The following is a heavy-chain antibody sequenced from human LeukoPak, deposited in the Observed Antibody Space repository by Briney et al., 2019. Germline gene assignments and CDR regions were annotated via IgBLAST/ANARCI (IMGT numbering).Heavy chain of an antibody. Sequence: ASVKVSCKASGYTFTSYYMHWVRQAPGQGLEWMGIINPSGGSTSYAQKFQGRVTMTRDMSTSTVYKELSSLRSEDTAVYYCARDRGGSKNSGWYVDYWGQGTLVTVSS. J-gene: IGHJ4*02. V-gene: IGHV1-46*01. CDR3: ARDRGGSKNSGWYVDY. CDR2: INPSGGST. CDR1: GYTFTSYY. D-gene: IGHD6-19*01.